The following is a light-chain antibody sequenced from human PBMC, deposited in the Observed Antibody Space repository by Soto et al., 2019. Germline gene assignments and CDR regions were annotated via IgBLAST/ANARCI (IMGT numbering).Light chain of an antibody. Sequence: EIVMTQSPATLSVSPGERATLSCRASQSVSSNLAWYQQKPGHAPRLLIYGASTRATGIPARFSGSGSGTEFPLTISSLQSEDFSVYFCQQYNNWAPRYTFGQGTKLEIK. CDR1: QSVSSN. CDR2: GAS. V-gene: IGKV3-15*01. J-gene: IGKJ2*01. CDR3: QQYNNWAPRYT.